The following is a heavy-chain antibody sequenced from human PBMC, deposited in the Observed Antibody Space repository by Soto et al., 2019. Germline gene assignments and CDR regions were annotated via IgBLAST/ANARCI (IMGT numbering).Heavy chain of an antibody. CDR2: IDWDDDK. J-gene: IGHJ4*02. V-gene: IGHV2-70*01. Sequence: SGPTLVKPTQTLTLTCTFSGFSLSTSGMCVSWIRQPPGKALEWLALIDWDDDKYYSTSLKTRLTISKDTSKNQVVLTMTNMDPVDTATYYCARIPSRAARPGYFDYWGQGTLVTVSS. CDR1: GFSLSTSGMC. CDR3: ARIPSRAARPGYFDY. D-gene: IGHD6-6*01.